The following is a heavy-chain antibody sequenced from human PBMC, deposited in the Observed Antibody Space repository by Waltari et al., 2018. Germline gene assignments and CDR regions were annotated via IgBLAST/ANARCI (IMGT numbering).Heavy chain of an antibody. J-gene: IGHJ4*02. CDR3: AKDIRGHSSSSGFDS. CDR1: GFTFSSYA. Sequence: EVQLLESGGGLVQPGGSLRLSCAASGFTFSSYAMTWVRQAPGKGLEWVSVFYSGGSTYYADSVKGRFTISRDNSKNTLYLQMNSLRAEDTAVYYCAKDIRGHSSSSGFDSWGQGTLVTVSS. CDR2: FYSGGST. V-gene: IGHV3-23*03. D-gene: IGHD6-6*01.